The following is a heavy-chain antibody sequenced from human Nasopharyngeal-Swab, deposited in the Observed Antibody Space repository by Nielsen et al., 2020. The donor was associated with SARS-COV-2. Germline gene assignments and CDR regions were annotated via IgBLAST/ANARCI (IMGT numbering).Heavy chain of an antibody. CDR2: IYYSGST. CDR1: GGSISSSSYY. CDR3: ARCHFRYSGSYHMDV. J-gene: IGHJ6*03. D-gene: IGHD1-26*01. V-gene: IGHV4-39*01. Sequence: GSLRLSCTVSGGSISSSSYYWGWIRQPPGQGLEWIGSIYYSGSTYYNPSLKSRVTISVDTSKNQFSLKLSSVTAADTAVYYCARCHFRYSGSYHMDVWGKGTTVTVSS.